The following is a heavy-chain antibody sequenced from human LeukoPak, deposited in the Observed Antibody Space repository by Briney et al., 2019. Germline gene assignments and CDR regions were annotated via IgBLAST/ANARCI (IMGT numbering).Heavy chain of an antibody. CDR3: ARGDLVGRGLVKIVVVPAARRLDY. D-gene: IGHD2-2*01. J-gene: IGHJ4*02. V-gene: IGHV3-21*04. CDR2: ISSSSSYI. Sequence: GGSLRLSCAASGFTFSSYSMNWVRQAPGKGLEWVSSISSSSSYIYYADSVKGRFTISRDNAKNSLYLQMNSLRAEDTAVYYCARGDLVGRGLVKIVVVPAARRLDYWGQGTLVTVSS. CDR1: GFTFSSYS.